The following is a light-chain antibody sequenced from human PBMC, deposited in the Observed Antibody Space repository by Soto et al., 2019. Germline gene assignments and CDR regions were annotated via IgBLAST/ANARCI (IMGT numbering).Light chain of an antibody. CDR3: QQYNKWRT. Sequence: TQSPATLSVSPGERATLSCRASQSVSSNLAWYQQKPGQAPRLLIYDASTKATGIPARISGSGSGTEFTLTISSLQSEDFAVYYCQQYNKWRTFGQGTKVDIK. V-gene: IGKV3-15*01. CDR2: DAS. CDR1: QSVSSN. J-gene: IGKJ1*01.